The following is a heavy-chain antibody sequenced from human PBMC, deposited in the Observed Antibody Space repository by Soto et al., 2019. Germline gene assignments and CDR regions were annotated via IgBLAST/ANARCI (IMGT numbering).Heavy chain of an antibody. CDR2: INAYNGNT. J-gene: IGHJ4*02. CDR1: GYTFTSYG. CDR3: ARDPVAGTYFDY. Sequence: QVQLVQSGAEVKKPGASVKVSCKASGYTFTSYGISWVRQAPGQGLEWMGWINAYNGNTNYAQKFQGRVTMTTHTSTSTAYMELRSLRAADTAVYYCARDPVAGTYFDYWGQGTLVTVSS. D-gene: IGHD6-19*01. V-gene: IGHV1-18*01.